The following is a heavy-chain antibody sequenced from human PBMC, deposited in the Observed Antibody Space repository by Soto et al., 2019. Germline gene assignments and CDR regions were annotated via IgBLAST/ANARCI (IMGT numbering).Heavy chain of an antibody. D-gene: IGHD6-6*01. V-gene: IGHV3-7*03. CDR3: ARDQYSSSNRGAFDI. J-gene: IGHJ3*02. Sequence: EVQLVESGGGLVQPGGSLRLSCAASGFTFSSYWMSWVRQAPGKGLEWVAKIKQDGSEKYYVDSVKGRFTISRDNAKNSLYLKINSLRAEDTAVYYCARDQYSSSNRGAFDIWGQGTMVTVSS. CDR2: IKQDGSEK. CDR1: GFTFSSYW.